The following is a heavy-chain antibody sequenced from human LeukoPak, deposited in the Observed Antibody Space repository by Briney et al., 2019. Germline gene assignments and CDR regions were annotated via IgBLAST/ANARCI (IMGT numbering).Heavy chain of an antibody. J-gene: IGHJ4*02. CDR3: ARPYCSSTSCPGDY. CDR2: ISYDGSNK. Sequence: GGSLRLSCAASGFTFGSYAMHWVRQAPGKGLEWVAVISYDGSNKYYADSVKGRFTISRDNSKNTLYLQMNSLRAEDTAVYYCARPYCSSTSCPGDYWGQGTLVTVSS. D-gene: IGHD2-2*01. CDR1: GFTFGSYA. V-gene: IGHV3-30-3*01.